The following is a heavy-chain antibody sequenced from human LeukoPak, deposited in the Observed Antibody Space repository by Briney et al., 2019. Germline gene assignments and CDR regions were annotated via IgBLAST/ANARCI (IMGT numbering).Heavy chain of an antibody. V-gene: IGHV1-69*06. Sequence: SVEVSCKASGGTFSSYAISWVRQAPGQGLEWMGGFIPIFGTANYAQKFQGRVTITADKSTSTACMELSSLRSEDTAVYYCAREWGQGTVTLNWFDPWGQGTLVTVSS. CDR3: AREWGQGTVTLNWFDP. J-gene: IGHJ5*02. D-gene: IGHD4-11*01. CDR1: GGTFSSYA. CDR2: FIPIFGTA.